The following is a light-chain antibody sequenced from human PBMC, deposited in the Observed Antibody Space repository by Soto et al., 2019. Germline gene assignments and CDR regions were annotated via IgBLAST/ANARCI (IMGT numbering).Light chain of an antibody. Sequence: QSALTQPASVSGSPGQSITISCTGTSSDIGTYNLVSWYQHYPGKAPKLMIYEVTKRPLGVPDRFSGSKSGNAASLTVSGLQAEDEADYYCSSYAGSNYPYVFGTGTKLTVL. CDR3: SSYAGSNYPYV. V-gene: IGLV2-14*02. CDR2: EVT. CDR1: SSDIGTYNL. J-gene: IGLJ1*01.